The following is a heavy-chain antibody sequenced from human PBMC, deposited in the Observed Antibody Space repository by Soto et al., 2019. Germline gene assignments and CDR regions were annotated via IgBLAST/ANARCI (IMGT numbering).Heavy chain of an antibody. CDR2: IYYSGST. J-gene: IGHJ4*02. D-gene: IGHD3-10*01. Sequence: SETLSLTCTVSGGSISSYYWSWIRQPPGKGLEWIGYIYYSGSTNYNPSLKSRVTISVDTSKNQFSLKLSSVTAADTAVYYCARSYYGSGSYFPGYWGEGTLVPVSS. CDR3: ARSYYGSGSYFPGY. V-gene: IGHV4-59*01. CDR1: GGSISSYY.